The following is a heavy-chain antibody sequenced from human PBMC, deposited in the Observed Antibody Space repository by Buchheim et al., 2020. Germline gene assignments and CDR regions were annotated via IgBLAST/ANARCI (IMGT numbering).Heavy chain of an antibody. CDR3: AREDCSSASCYDYYFYIMDV. V-gene: IGHV4-61*02. D-gene: IGHD2-2*01. Sequence: QVQLQESGPGLVKPSQTLSLTCTVSGGSITSGSYYWSWIRQPAGKGLEWIGRISTSGTTNYNPSLKSRVTISEDTSKNKFSLNLSSVTAADTAVYYCAREDCSSASCYDYYFYIMDVWGQGTT. CDR2: ISTSGTT. CDR1: GGSITSGSYY. J-gene: IGHJ6*02.